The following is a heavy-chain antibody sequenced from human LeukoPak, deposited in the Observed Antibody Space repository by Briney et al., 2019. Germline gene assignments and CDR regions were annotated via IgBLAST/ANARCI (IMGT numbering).Heavy chain of an antibody. D-gene: IGHD4/OR15-4a*01. V-gene: IGHV3-23*01. CDR3: ARRAGAYSHPYDY. CDR2: VTGSGGKT. Sequence: GGSLRLSCAASGFTFSNYGMSWVRQAPGKGLEWVSGVTGSGGKTYYTDSVKGRFTISRDNSKNTLYLQMNSLRVEDTAVYYCARRAGAYSHPYDYWGQGTLVTVSS. CDR1: GFTFSNYG. J-gene: IGHJ4*02.